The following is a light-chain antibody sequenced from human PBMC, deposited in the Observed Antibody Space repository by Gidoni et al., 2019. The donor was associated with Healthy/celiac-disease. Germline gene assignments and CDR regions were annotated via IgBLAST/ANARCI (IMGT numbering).Light chain of an antibody. CDR3: QQYGSSPMYT. J-gene: IGKJ2*01. V-gene: IGKV3-20*01. CDR1: QSVSSSY. CDR2: GAS. Sequence: IVFTLSPGTLSLSPGERATLSCRASQSVSSSYLAWYQQKPGQAPRLLIYGASSRATGIPDRFSGSGSGTDFTLTISRLEPEDFAVYYCQQYGSSPMYTFXQXTKLEIK.